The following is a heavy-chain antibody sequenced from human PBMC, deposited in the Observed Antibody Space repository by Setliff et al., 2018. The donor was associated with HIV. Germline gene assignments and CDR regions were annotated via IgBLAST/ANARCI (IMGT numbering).Heavy chain of an antibody. CDR2: VNVGKGDT. CDR3: ARGALLAVFDFDH. D-gene: IGHD2-8*02. Sequence: ASVKVSCKASGYTFTSYAIHWVRQAPGQRLEWMGWVNVGKGDTKYSQKLQGRITITRDTSANRAYLELNNLRSDDTGTYFCARGALLAVFDFDHWGQGTLVTVSS. J-gene: IGHJ4*01. V-gene: IGHV1-3*01. CDR1: GYTFTSYA.